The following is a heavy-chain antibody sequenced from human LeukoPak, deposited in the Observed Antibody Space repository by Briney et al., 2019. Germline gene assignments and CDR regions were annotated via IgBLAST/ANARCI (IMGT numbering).Heavy chain of an antibody. CDR1: GFSVSSNH. J-gene: IGHJ4*02. Sequence: GGSLRLSCAASGFSVSSNHMSWVRQAPGKGLEWVAAISYDGSNKNYADSVRGRFTISRDNSKNTLYLQMNSLRADDTAVYYCADLDYWGQGTLVTVSS. CDR2: ISYDGSNK. V-gene: IGHV3-30*03. CDR3: ADLDY.